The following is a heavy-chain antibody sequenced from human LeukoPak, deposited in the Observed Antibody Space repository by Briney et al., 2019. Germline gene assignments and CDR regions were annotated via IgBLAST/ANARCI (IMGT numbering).Heavy chain of an antibody. CDR3: AKGWFRGSSWNTYFDY. V-gene: IGHV3-23*01. CDR2: ISGSDGTT. D-gene: IGHD6-13*01. Sequence: GGSQRLSCAASGFTFSSYAMSWVRQAPGKGLEWVSSISGSDGTTYYADSVKGRFTISRDNSKNTLYLQMNSLRAEDTAVYYCAKGWFRGSSWNTYFDYWGQGTLVTVSS. J-gene: IGHJ4*02. CDR1: GFTFSSYA.